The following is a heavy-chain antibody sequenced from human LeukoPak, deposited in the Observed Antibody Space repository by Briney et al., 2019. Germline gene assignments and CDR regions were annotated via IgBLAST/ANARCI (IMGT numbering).Heavy chain of an antibody. Sequence: PGGSLRLSCAASGFTFSSYGMHWVRQAPAKGLGWVAVISYDGSYKYYADSVKGRFTISRDNSKNTLYLQMNSLRAEDTAVYYCARELNFDYWGQGTPVTVSS. V-gene: IGHV3-30*03. CDR1: GFTFSSYG. CDR3: ARELNFDY. J-gene: IGHJ4*02. CDR2: ISYDGSYK.